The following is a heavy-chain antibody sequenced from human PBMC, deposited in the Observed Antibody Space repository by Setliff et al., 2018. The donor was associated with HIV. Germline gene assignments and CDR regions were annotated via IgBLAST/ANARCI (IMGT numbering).Heavy chain of an antibody. CDR3: ARGFSSAFFHEFFDY. Sequence: SETLSLTCSLSGDSMSTYYWSWIRQTAGKGLEWIGRIHNSGNTNYNPSFMSRVSMSVDTSKSQFSLKLRSVTAADTAVYFCARGFSSAFFHEFFDYWGQGTLVTVSS. J-gene: IGHJ4*02. CDR2: IHNSGNT. V-gene: IGHV4-4*07. D-gene: IGHD3-22*01. CDR1: GDSMSTYY.